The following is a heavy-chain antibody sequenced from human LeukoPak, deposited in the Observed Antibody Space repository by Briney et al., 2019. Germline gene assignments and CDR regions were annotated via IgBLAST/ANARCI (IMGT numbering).Heavy chain of an antibody. V-gene: IGHV3-15*01. CDR2: IKSKTDGGTT. CDR3: TTDFRYYYDSSGYYYVDY. D-gene: IGHD3-22*01. Sequence: GGSLRLSCAASGFTFSNAWMSWVRQAPGKGLEWVGRIKSKTDGGTTDYAAPVKGRFTISRDDSKNTLYLQMNSLKTEDTAVYYCTTDFRYYYDSSGYYYVDYWGQGTLVTVSS. CDR1: GFTFSNAW. J-gene: IGHJ4*02.